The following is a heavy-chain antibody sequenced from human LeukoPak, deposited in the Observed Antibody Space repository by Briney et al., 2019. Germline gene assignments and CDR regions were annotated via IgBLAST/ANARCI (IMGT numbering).Heavy chain of an antibody. D-gene: IGHD3-10*01. CDR2: IIPILVIP. J-gene: IGHJ4*02. V-gene: IGHV1-69*04. Sequence: SVKVSCKASGGTFSSYTISWGRQAPGQGLGWRGRIIPILVIPNYAQKFQGTVTITADTSPSTHCMYMCTPRSESTAVYNSVREGLLWFGELSPFDYWGQGTLVTVSS. CDR3: VREGLLWFGELSPFDY. CDR1: GGTFSSYT.